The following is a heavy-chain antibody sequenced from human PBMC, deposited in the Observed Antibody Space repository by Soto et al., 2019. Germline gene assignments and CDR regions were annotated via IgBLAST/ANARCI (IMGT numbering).Heavy chain of an antibody. CDR3: ARDGPSRSRYYFDY. CDR1: GFTVSSNY. J-gene: IGHJ4*02. D-gene: IGHD6-13*01. Sequence: EVQLVESGGGLVQPGGSLRLSCAASGFTVSSNYMNWVRQAPGKGLEWVSIIYGAASTYYADSVKGRFTISRDNSKNTLYLQMSSLRAEATAVYYCARDGPSRSRYYFDYWGQGTLVTVSS. V-gene: IGHV3-66*01. CDR2: IYGAAST.